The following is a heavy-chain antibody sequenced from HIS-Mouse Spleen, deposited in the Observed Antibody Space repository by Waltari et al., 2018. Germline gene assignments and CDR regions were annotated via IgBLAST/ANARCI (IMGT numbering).Heavy chain of an antibody. CDR2: ISYDGSNK. D-gene: IGHD2-15*01. Sequence: QVQLVESGGGVVQPGRSLRLSCAASGFTFSSYGMHWVRQAPGKGLEWVAVISYDGSNKYYAESVKGRFTISRDNSKNTLYLQMNSLRAEDTAVYYCAKTDIVVVVAATENAFDIWGQGTMVTVSS. J-gene: IGHJ3*02. CDR1: GFTFSSYG. V-gene: IGHV3-30*18. CDR3: AKTDIVVVVAATENAFDI.